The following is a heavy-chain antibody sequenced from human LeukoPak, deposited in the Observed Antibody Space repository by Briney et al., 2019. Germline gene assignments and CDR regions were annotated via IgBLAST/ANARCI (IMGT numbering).Heavy chain of an antibody. J-gene: IGHJ4*02. CDR3: ARAGGYGLIDY. D-gene: IGHD5-18*01. V-gene: IGHV4-38-2*01. CDR2: IYHSGTTYSGST. Sequence: GSLRLSCAASGFTFSSYAMTWVRQPPGKGLEWIGSIYHSGTTYSGSTYYNPSLKSRVTISLDTSKNQFSLEVGSMTAADTAVYYCARAGGYGLIDYWGQGTMVTVSS. CDR1: GFTFSSYA.